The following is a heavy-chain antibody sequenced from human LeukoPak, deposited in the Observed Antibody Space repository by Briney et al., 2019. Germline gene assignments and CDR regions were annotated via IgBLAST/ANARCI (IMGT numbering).Heavy chain of an antibody. CDR3: ATLRFLEWLLYWFDP. V-gene: IGHV1-24*01. D-gene: IGHD3-3*01. J-gene: IGHJ5*02. Sequence: RASVKVSCKVSGYTLTELSMHWVRQAPGKGLEWMGGFDPEDGETIYAQKFQGRVTMTEDTSTDTAYMELSSLRSEDTAVYYCATLRFLEWLLYWFDPWGQGTLVTVSS. CDR1: GYTLTELS. CDR2: FDPEDGET.